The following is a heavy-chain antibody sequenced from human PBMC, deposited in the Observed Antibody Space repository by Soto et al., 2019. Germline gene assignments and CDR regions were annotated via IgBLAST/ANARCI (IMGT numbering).Heavy chain of an antibody. J-gene: IGHJ4*02. CDR2: IKSKTDGGTT. V-gene: IGHV3-15*07. CDR3: TTEVLLWFGESITDY. D-gene: IGHD3-10*01. Sequence: GGSLRLSCAASGFTFSNAWMNWVRQAPGKGLEWVGRIKSKTDGGTTDYAAPVKGRFTISRDDSKNTLYLQMNSLKTEDTAVYYCTTEVLLWFGESITDYWGQGTLVTVSS. CDR1: GFTFSNAW.